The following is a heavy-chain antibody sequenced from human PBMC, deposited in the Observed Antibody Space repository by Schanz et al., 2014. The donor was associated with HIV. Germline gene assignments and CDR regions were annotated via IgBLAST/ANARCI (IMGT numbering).Heavy chain of an antibody. CDR2: ISSSGNTI. J-gene: IGHJ6*02. D-gene: IGHD4-17*01. CDR3: ARRDYGDYYYYYGMDV. CDR1: GFTFSDYY. V-gene: IGHV3-11*04. Sequence: QVQLVESGGGLVKPGGSLRLSCAASGFTFSDYYMSWIRQAPGKGLEWVSYISSSGNTIYYGDSVKGRFTISRDNAKNSLYLQMNSLRAEDTAVYYCARRDYGDYYYYYGMDVWGQGTTVTVSS.